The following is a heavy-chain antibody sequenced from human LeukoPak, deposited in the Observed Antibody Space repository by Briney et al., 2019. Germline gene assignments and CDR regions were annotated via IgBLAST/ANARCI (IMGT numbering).Heavy chain of an antibody. CDR2: INHSGST. Sequence: SETLSLTCAVYGGSFSGYYWSWIRQPPGKGLEWIGEINHSGSTNYNPSLKSRVTISVDTSKNQFSLKLSSVTAADTVVYYCARLLSAYYGSGSYRGYYYYMDVWGKGTTVTVSS. D-gene: IGHD3-10*01. J-gene: IGHJ6*03. CDR1: GGSFSGYY. CDR3: ARLLSAYYGSGSYRGYYYYMDV. V-gene: IGHV4-34*01.